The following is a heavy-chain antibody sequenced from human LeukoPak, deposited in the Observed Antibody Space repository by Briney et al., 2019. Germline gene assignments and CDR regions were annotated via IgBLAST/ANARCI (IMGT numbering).Heavy chain of an antibody. V-gene: IGHV3-33*01. J-gene: IGHJ5*02. D-gene: IGHD1-26*01. CDR2: IWYDGSNT. Sequence: GGSLRLSCAASGFTFTSYDMHWGRPAPGKGLEWVALIWYDGSNTYYTDSVRGRFTISRDNSKSTLYLQMNSLRAEDTAIYYCAGDRKSGNFLGEFDHWGLGTLVTVSS. CDR1: GFTFTSYD. CDR3: AGDRKSGNFLGEFDH.